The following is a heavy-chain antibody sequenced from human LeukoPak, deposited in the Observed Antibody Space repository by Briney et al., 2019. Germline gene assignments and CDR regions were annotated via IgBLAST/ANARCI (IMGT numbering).Heavy chain of an antibody. Sequence: GGSLRLSCAASGFTFSGYSMNWVRQAPGKGLEWVSSISSDSSYIYYADSVKGRFIISRDNAKNSLYLQMNSLRAEDTAVYYCASPHYDYVWGSYRSALEYYMDVWGKGTTVTISS. CDR3: ASPHYDYVWGSYRSALEYYMDV. V-gene: IGHV3-21*01. J-gene: IGHJ6*03. CDR2: ISSDSSYI. D-gene: IGHD3-16*02. CDR1: GFTFSGYS.